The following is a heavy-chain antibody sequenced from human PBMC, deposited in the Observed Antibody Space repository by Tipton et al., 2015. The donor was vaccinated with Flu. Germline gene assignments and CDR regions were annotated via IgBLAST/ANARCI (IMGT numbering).Heavy chain of an antibody. CDR3: ARYSSSWSHYGMDV. V-gene: IGHV4-31*03. CDR1: GGSISSGGYY. J-gene: IGHJ6*02. Sequence: TLSLTCTVSGGSISSGGYYWSWIRQHPGKGLEWIGYIYYSGSTYYNPSLKSRVTISVDTSKNQFSLKLSSVTAADTAVYYCARYSSSWSHYGMDVWGQGTTVTVSS. D-gene: IGHD6-13*01. CDR2: IYYSGST.